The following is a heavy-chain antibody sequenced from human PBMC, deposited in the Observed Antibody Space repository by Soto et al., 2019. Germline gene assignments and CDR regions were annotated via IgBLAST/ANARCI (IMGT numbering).Heavy chain of an antibody. CDR1: GFTFSSYA. J-gene: IGHJ3*02. CDR2: ISYDGSNK. V-gene: IGHV3-30-3*01. Sequence: QVQLVESGGGVVQPGRSLRLSCAASGFTFSSYAMHWVRQAPGKGLEWVAVISYDGSNKYYADSVKGRFTISRDNSKNTLYLQRNSLRAEDTAVYYCARDQGITMIVVVITYAFDIWGQGTMVTVSS. CDR3: ARDQGITMIVVVITYAFDI. D-gene: IGHD3-22*01.